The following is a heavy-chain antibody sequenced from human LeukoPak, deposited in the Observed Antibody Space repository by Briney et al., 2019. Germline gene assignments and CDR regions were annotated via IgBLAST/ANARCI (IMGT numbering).Heavy chain of an antibody. D-gene: IGHD6-19*01. CDR3: ARGTSSGWIFDY. J-gene: IGHJ4*02. V-gene: IGHV4-4*07. Sequence: SETLSLTWTVSGGSISRYYRSWVRQPAGEGREWIGRILSRGSTDYSTSLESRVTMSADTSKKQNSLKVSSVTAADTAVYYCARGTSSGWIFDYWGQGTLVTVSS. CDR1: GGSISRYY. CDR2: ILSRGST.